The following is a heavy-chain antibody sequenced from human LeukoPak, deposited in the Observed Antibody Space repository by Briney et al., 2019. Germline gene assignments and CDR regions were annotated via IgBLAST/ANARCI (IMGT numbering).Heavy chain of an antibody. D-gene: IGHD1-26*01. CDR3: TREVSGSLYFDY. CDR1: GFTFRSYW. Sequence: GGSLRLSCAASGFTFRSYWMHRVRQAPGKGLVWVSRINIDGSSGSYADSVEGRFTISRDNAKNTVYLQMNSLRAEDTAVYYCTREVSGSLYFDYWGQGTLVTVSS. V-gene: IGHV3-74*01. J-gene: IGHJ4*02. CDR2: INIDGSSG.